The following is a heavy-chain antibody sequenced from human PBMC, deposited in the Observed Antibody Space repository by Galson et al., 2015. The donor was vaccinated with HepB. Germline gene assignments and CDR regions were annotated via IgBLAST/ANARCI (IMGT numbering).Heavy chain of an antibody. CDR3: AALGGSGGFGY. V-gene: IGHV1-58*01. CDR1: GFTFSSSA. J-gene: IGHJ4*02. Sequence: SVKVSCKASGFTFSSSAVQWVRQARGGQRLEWIGWIVVGSGKTDYAQKFQERVTITRDMSTSTAYMELSSLRSEDTAVYYCAALGGSGGFGYWGQGTPVTVSS. D-gene: IGHD2-15*01. CDR2: IVVGSGKT.